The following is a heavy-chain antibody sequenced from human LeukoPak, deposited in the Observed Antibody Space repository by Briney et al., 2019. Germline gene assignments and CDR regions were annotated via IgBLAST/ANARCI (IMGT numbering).Heavy chain of an antibody. CDR3: AAAAAGTEY. Sequence: SETLSLTCTVSGGSISSYYCSWIRQPPGKGLEWIGYIYYSGSTNYNPSLKSRVTISVDTSKNQFSLKLSSVTAADTAVYYCAAAAAGTEYWGQGTMVTVSS. CDR2: IYYSGST. V-gene: IGHV4-59*08. J-gene: IGHJ4*02. CDR1: GGSISSYY. D-gene: IGHD6-13*01.